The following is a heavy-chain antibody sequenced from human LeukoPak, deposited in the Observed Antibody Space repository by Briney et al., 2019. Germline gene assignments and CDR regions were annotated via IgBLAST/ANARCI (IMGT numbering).Heavy chain of an antibody. V-gene: IGHV1-18*01. J-gene: IGHJ6*03. CDR2: IIAYNGNT. CDR3: ERAVRAVAGYYYYMDV. CDR1: GYTFTSYG. Sequence: GASVKVSCKASGYTFTSYGISWVRQATGQGLEWMGLIIAYNGNTNYAQKLQGRVTMTTDTSTSTAYMELRSLSSEHTDVYYCERAVRAVAGYYYYMDVWGKGTTVTVSS. D-gene: IGHD6-19*01.